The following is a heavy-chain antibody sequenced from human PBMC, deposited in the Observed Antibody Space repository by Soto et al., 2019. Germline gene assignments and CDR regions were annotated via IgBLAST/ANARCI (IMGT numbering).Heavy chain of an antibody. CDR1: GGSSSLYY. V-gene: IGHV4-59*01. Sequence: SETLSLTCTVSGGSSSLYYWNWIRQPPGKGLEWISYMYYGGSTNYKSSLKSRVTISGDTSKNQFSLKLRSVTAADTAVYFCASSTGYGHSYFDYWGQGALVPVSP. J-gene: IGHJ4*02. CDR2: MYYGGST. CDR3: ASSTGYGHSYFDY. D-gene: IGHD4-17*01.